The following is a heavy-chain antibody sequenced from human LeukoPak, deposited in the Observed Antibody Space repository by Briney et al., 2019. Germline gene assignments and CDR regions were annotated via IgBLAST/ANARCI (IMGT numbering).Heavy chain of an antibody. CDR1: GGTFSSYA. CDR2: IIPIFGTA. V-gene: IGHV1-69*13. J-gene: IGHJ6*02. CDR3: AREGGSYFRGYYYGMDV. Sequence: ASVKVSCKASGGTFSSYAISWVRQAPGQGLEWMGGIIPIFGTANYAQKFQGRVTITADESTSTAYMELSSLRSEDTAVYYCAREGGSYFRGYYYGMDVWGQGTTVTVSS. D-gene: IGHD1-26*01.